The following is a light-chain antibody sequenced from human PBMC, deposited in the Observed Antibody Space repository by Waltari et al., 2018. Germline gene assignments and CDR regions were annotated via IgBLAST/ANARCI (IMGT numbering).Light chain of an antibody. CDR2: VNSDGSH. V-gene: IGLV4-69*01. J-gene: IGLJ3*02. CDR1: SGHSSNV. CDR3: QTGGHGTWV. Sequence: QLVLTQSPSASASLGASVKLTCTLSSGHSSNVVAWLQRRPEKGPRDLMKVNSDGSHSKGDEIPDRFSGSSSGAVRDLTISSLQYEDEADYFCQTGGHGTWVFGGGTKLTVL.